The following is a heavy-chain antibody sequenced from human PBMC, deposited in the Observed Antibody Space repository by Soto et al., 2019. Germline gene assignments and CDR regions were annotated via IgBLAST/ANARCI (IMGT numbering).Heavy chain of an antibody. CDR1: GGSISNYY. Sequence: SATLSPTCTHSGGSISNYYWSWIRQPPGRGLEWIGHICYSGSTNYNPALKSRVTISVDTSKSQFSLKLSSVTAADTAVYYCSKDSVYNYGYFRWFDPWGQGTLVTVS. CDR3: SKDSVYNYGYFRWFDP. J-gene: IGHJ5*02. V-gene: IGHV4-59*01. CDR2: ICYSGST. D-gene: IGHD5-18*01.